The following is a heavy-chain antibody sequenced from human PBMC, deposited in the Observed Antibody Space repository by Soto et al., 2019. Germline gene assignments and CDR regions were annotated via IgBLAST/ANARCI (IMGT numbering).Heavy chain of an antibody. D-gene: IGHD2-8*01. CDR1: GGSISSSRCH. CDR3: ARMDNGATYKTFVS. J-gene: IGHJ4*02. CDR2: IKYSGST. V-gene: IGHV4-39*01. Sequence: PSETLSLTCTVSGGSISSSRCHWGWIRQPPGKGLEWIASIKYSGSTHYNPSLNSRVTVSVDTSKNQISLKLSSLTAADTAVYYCARMDNGATYKTFVSWGRGTLVTVSS.